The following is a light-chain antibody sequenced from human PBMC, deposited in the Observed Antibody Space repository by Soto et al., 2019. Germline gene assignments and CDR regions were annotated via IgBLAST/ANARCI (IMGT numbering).Light chain of an antibody. CDR3: QQYDRYPVT. J-gene: IGKJ4*01. V-gene: IGKV1-5*03. CDR2: KAS. Sequence: DSQMTQSPSTLAASVGDRVTITCRASQSVSTWLAWYQQKPGKAPKLLIYKASILQSGFSSRFSGSGSGTDFTLTISSLQPDDFATYYCQQYDRYPVTFGGGTKVEVK. CDR1: QSVSTW.